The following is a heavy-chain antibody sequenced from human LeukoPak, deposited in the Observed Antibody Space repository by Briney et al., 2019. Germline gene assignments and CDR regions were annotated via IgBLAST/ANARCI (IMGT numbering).Heavy chain of an antibody. D-gene: IGHD7-27*01. CDR1: GFTFSSYG. Sequence: PGGSLRLSCAASGFTFSSYGMHWVRQAPGKGLEWVAVMSYDGSNKYYADSVKGRFTISRDNSKNTLYLQMNSLRAEDTAVYYCAKTWGPFSESAFDIWGQGTMVTVSS. CDR2: MSYDGSNK. V-gene: IGHV3-30*18. CDR3: AKTWGPFSESAFDI. J-gene: IGHJ3*02.